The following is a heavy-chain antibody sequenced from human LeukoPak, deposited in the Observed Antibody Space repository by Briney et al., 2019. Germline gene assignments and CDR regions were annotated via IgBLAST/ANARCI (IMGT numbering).Heavy chain of an antibody. D-gene: IGHD5-24*01. Sequence: ASETLSLTCTVSGGSISSYYWSCIRQPPGKGREEGGYIYYSGSTNYNPSLKSRVTIPVDTSKNKFSLKLSSVSAADTAVYYCARDGYNVFDICGQGSMATVSS. J-gene: IGHJ3*02. CDR2: IYYSGST. CDR3: ARDGYNVFDI. CDR1: GGSISSYY. V-gene: IGHV4-59*01.